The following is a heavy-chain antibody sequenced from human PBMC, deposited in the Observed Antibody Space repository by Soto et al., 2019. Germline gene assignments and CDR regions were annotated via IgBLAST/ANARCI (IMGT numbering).Heavy chain of an antibody. Sequence: PGESLKISCKVSGYSFAGYWITWVRQKPGKGLEWMGRIDPSDSQTYYSPSFRGHVTISATKSITTVFLQWSSLRASDTAMYYCARPTPPASAFDPWGQGTLVTVSS. V-gene: IGHV5-10-1*01. J-gene: IGHJ5*02. CDR3: ARPTPPASAFDP. CDR1: GYSFAGYW. CDR2: IDPSDSQT.